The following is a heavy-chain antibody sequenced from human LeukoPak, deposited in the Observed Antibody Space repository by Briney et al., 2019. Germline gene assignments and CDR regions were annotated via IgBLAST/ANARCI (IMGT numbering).Heavy chain of an antibody. CDR3: AKVGSSGPSDYFDY. V-gene: IGHV3-15*01. D-gene: IGHD6-19*01. CDR2: IRSRADGGTP. Sequence: GGSLRLSCAASGFSVSGKFMSWVRQAPGKGLEWVGHIRSRADGGTPDYIAPVKGRFTISRDDSKDTLYLQMNSLRAEDTALYYCAKVGSSGPSDYFDYWGQGTLVTVSS. CDR1: GFSVSGKF. J-gene: IGHJ4*02.